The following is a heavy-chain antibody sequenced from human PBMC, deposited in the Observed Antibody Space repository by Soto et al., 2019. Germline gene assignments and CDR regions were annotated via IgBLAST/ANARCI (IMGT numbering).Heavy chain of an antibody. CDR1: GGSISSGDYY. D-gene: IGHD3-10*01. CDR3: ARGHIRGGLLWFGELLSYYFDY. CDR2: IYYSGST. V-gene: IGHV4-30-4*01. J-gene: IGHJ4*02. Sequence: QVQLQESGPGLVKPSQTLSLTCTVSGGSISSGDYYWSWIRQPPGKGLEGIGYIYYSGSTYYNPAPKSRVTISVDTSKNQFSLKLSSVTAADTAVYYCARGHIRGGLLWFGELLSYYFDYWGQGTLVTVSS.